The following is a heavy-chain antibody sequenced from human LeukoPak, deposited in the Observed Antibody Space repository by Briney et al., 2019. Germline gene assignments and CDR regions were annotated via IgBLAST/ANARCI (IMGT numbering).Heavy chain of an antibody. CDR1: GFTFSSYS. V-gene: IGHV3-21*01. D-gene: IGHD6-6*01. CDR3: ARPIDLRGGWSIAARPRRFSSPGY. Sequence: GGSLRLSCAASGFTFSSYSMNWVRQAPGKGLEWVSSISSSSSYIYYADPVKGRFTISRDNAKNSLYLQMNSLRAEDTAVYYCARPIDLRGGWSIAARPRRFSSPGYWGQGTLVTVSS. J-gene: IGHJ4*02. CDR2: ISSSSSYI.